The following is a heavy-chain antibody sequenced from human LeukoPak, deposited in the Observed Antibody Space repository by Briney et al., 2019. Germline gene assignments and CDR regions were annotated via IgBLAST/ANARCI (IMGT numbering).Heavy chain of an antibody. CDR3: ARASNYVPYDY. V-gene: IGHV4-59*01. CDR1: SGSISSYY. D-gene: IGHD4-11*01. CDR2: IYYSGST. Sequence: SETLSLTCTVSSGSISSYYWSWIRQPPGKGLEWIGYIYYSGSTNYNPSLKSRVTISVDTSKNQFSLKLSSVTAADTAVYYCARASNYVPYDYWGQGTLVTVSS. J-gene: IGHJ4*02.